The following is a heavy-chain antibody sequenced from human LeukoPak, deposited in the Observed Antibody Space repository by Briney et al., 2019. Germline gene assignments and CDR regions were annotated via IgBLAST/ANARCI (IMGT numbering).Heavy chain of an antibody. CDR1: GFTFRSHG. CDR3: ARITGNYYEIDY. CDR2: IWYDGSKE. Sequence: PGRSLRLSCAASGFTFRSHGMHWVRQAPGKGLERAAVIWYDGSKEYYADSVKGRFTVSRDNSKNTLYLQMNSLRADDTAVYYCARITGNYYEIDYWGRGTLVTVSS. D-gene: IGHD3-22*01. J-gene: IGHJ4*02. V-gene: IGHV3-33*01.